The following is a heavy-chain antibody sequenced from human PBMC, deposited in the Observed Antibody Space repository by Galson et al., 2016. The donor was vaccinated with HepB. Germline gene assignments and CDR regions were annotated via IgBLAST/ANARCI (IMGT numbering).Heavy chain of an antibody. V-gene: IGHV3-33*01. CDR2: VWYDEINK. CDR1: GFTFNSYS. CDR3: ASGTTMTPDYFDY. Sequence: SLRLSCAASGFTFNSYSMHWVRQAPGKGLEWVALVWYDEINKFYRDSVKGRFTISRDNSKNTLYLQMNNLGAEDTAVYYCASGTTMTPDYFDYWGQGTLVTVSS. J-gene: IGHJ4*02. D-gene: IGHD4-17*01.